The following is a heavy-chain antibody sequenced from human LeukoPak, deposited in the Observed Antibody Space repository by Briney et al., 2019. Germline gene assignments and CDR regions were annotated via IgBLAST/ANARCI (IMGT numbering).Heavy chain of an antibody. CDR1: GGSISSSNW. J-gene: IGHJ4*02. CDR2: IKQDGSEK. D-gene: IGHD2-21*01. CDR3: ARGPSYCGNNCYYYFDS. Sequence: ETLSLTCAVSGGSISSSNWWSWVRQPPGKGLEWVANIKQDGSEKSYVDSVRGRFTISRDNAKNSLYLQMNSLRAEDTAVYYCARGPSYCGNNCYYYFDSWGQGTLVTVSS. V-gene: IGHV3-7*01.